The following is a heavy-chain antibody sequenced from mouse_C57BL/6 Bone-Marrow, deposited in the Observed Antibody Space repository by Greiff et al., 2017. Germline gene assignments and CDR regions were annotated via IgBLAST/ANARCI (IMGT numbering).Heavy chain of an antibody. J-gene: IGHJ2*01. CDR1: GFTFSSYG. CDR3: ARHGGLDY. CDR2: ISSGGSYT. D-gene: IGHD1-1*02. V-gene: IGHV5-6*02. Sequence: DVKLVESGGDLVKPGGSLKLSCAASGFTFSSYGMSWVRQTPDKRLEWVATISSGGSYTYYPDSVKGRFTLSRDNAKNTLYLQMSSLKSEDTAVYYCARHGGLDYWGQGTTLTVSS.